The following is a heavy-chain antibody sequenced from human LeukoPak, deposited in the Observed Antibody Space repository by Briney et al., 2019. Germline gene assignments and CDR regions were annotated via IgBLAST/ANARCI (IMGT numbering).Heavy chain of an antibody. Sequence: SETLSLTCAVSGGSISSSNWWSWVRQPPGKGLEWIGEIYHSRSTNYNPSLKSRVTISVDKSKNQFSLKLSSVTAADTAVYYCARGSSTPPHSYGFGEFWYFDLWGRGTLVTVSS. D-gene: IGHD3-10*01. V-gene: IGHV4-4*02. J-gene: IGHJ2*01. CDR2: IYHSRST. CDR1: GGSISSSNW. CDR3: ARGSSTPPHSYGFGEFWYFDL.